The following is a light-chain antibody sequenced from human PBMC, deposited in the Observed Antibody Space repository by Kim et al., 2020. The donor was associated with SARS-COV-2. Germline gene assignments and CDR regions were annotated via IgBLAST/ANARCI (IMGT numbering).Light chain of an antibody. V-gene: IGKV1-5*03. CDR3: QQYNSPPYT. J-gene: IGKJ2*01. CDR1: QSISSW. CDR2: KAS. Sequence: SASVGDRVTITCRASQSISSWLAWYQQKPGKAPKLLIYKASSLESGVPSRFSGSGSGTEFTLTISSLQPDDFATYYCQQYNSPPYTFGQGTKLEI.